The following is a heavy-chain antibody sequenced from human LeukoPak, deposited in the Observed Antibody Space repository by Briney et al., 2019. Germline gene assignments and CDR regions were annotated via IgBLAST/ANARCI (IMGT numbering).Heavy chain of an antibody. J-gene: IGHJ4*02. Sequence: SETLSLTCTVSGGSISSYYWSWIRQPPGKGLEWIGYIYYSGSTNYNPSLKSRVTISVDTSKNQFSLKLSSVTAADTAVYYCARHGDFWGGEPFDYWGQGTLVTVSS. CDR1: GGSISSYY. CDR3: ARHGDFWGGEPFDY. D-gene: IGHD3-3*01. V-gene: IGHV4-59*08. CDR2: IYYSGST.